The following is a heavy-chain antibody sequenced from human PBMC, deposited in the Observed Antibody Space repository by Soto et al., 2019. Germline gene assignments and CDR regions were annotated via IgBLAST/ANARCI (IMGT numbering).Heavy chain of an antibody. Sequence: GASVKVSCKASGGTFSSYAISWVRQAPGQGLEWMGGIIPIFGTANYAQKFQGRVTITADESTSTAYMELSSLRSEDTAVYYCASGTYYDFWSGYPKAPDYYYYGMDVWGQGTTVTVSS. D-gene: IGHD3-3*01. CDR3: ASGTYYDFWSGYPKAPDYYYYGMDV. CDR1: GGTFSSYA. V-gene: IGHV1-69*13. CDR2: IIPIFGTA. J-gene: IGHJ6*02.